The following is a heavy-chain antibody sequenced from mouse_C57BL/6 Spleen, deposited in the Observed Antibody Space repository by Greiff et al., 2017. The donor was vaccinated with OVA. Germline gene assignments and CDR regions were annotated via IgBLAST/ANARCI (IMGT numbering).Heavy chain of an antibody. CDR1: GYTFTGYW. CDR3: ERGGIYDGYPYWYFDV. D-gene: IGHD2-3*01. V-gene: IGHV1-9*01. Sequence: QVQLKESGAELMKPGASVKLSCKATGYTFTGYWIEWVKQRPGHGLEWIGEILPGSGSTNYNEKFKGKATFTADTSSNTAYMQLSSLTTEDSAIYYCERGGIYDGYPYWYFDVWGTGTTVTVSS. J-gene: IGHJ1*03. CDR2: ILPGSGST.